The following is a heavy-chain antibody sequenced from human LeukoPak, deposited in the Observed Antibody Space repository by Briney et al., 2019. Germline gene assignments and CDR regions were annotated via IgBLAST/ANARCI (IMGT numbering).Heavy chain of an antibody. D-gene: IGHD2-15*01. J-gene: IGHJ4*02. CDR1: GYSFTSYW. V-gene: IGHV5-10-1*01. CDR2: IDPSDSYT. Sequence: GESLRISCKGSGYSFTSYWISWVRQMPGKGLEWMGRIDPSDSYTNYSPSFQGHVTISADKSISTAYLQWSGLKASDTAMYYCASYPLPNCSGGSCYNWGQGTLVTVSS. CDR3: ASYPLPNCSGGSCYN.